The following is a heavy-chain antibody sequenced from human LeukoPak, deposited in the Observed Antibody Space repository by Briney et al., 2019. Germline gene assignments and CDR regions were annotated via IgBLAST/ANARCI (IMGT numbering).Heavy chain of an antibody. D-gene: IGHD2-15*01. CDR2: IFHTGST. CDR3: ARDQTVRSWYFDS. CDR1: GGSISSSDYY. Sequence: SETLSLTCTISGGSISSSDYYWGWIRQPPGKGLEWIGEIFHTGSTDYNPSLKSRVTISVDKSKNQFSLKLAFVTAADTAVYYCARDQTVRSWYFDSWGQGTLVTVSS. V-gene: IGHV4-39*07. J-gene: IGHJ4*02.